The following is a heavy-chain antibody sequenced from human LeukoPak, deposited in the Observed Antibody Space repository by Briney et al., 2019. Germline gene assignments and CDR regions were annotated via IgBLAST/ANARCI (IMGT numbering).Heavy chain of an antibody. J-gene: IGHJ5*02. D-gene: IGHD3-9*01. CDR3: ARVGKRYFDWLLPFDP. CDR2: IYHSGST. V-gene: IGHV4-38-2*02. CDR1: GYSISSGYY. Sequence: RPSETLSLTCTVSGYSISSGYYWGWIRQPPGKGLEWIGSIYHSGSTYYNPSLKSRVTISVDTSKNQFSLKLSSVTAADTAVYYCARVGKRYFDWLLPFDPWGQGTLVTVSS.